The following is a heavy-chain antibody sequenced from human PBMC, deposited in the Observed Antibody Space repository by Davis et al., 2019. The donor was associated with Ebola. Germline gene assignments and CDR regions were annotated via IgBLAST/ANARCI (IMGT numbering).Heavy chain of an antibody. J-gene: IGHJ4*02. CDR2: ISGAGYNT. CDR1: GFTFNNYA. D-gene: IGHD6-19*01. CDR3: ATCGFCVSSSGIDY. Sequence: PGGSLRLSCAASGFTFNNYAMTWVRQGPGQGLEWVAGISGAGYNTYHADSVKGRFTISRDNSKNTLYLQMNSLSADDTAVYYCATCGFCVSSSGIDYRGQGTLVTVSS. V-gene: IGHV3-23*01.